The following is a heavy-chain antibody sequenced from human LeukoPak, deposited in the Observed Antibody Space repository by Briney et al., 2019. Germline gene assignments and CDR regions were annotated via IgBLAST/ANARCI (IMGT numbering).Heavy chain of an antibody. CDR3: ATSGYSSSWYGGVYWFDP. J-gene: IGHJ5*02. CDR2: ISGSGGST. D-gene: IGHD6-13*01. Sequence: PGGSLRLSCAASGFTFSSYAMSWVRQAPGKGLEWVSAISGSGGSTYYADSVKGRFTISRDNSKNTLYLQMNSLRAEDTAVYYCATSGYSSSWYGGVYWFDPWGQGTLVTVSS. CDR1: GFTFSSYA. V-gene: IGHV3-23*01.